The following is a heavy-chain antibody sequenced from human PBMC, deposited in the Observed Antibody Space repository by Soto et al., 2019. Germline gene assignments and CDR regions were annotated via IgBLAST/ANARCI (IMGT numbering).Heavy chain of an antibody. Sequence: PSETLSLTCAVYGGSFSGYYWSWIRQPPGKGLEWIGEINHSGSTNYNPSLKSRVTISVDTSKNQFSLKLSSVTAADTAVYYCARVPAMTTVTTFRGPKRYGMDVWGQGTTVTVSS. CDR3: ARVPAMTTVTTFRGPKRYGMDV. D-gene: IGHD4-17*01. V-gene: IGHV4-34*01. CDR2: INHSGST. J-gene: IGHJ6*02. CDR1: GGSFSGYY.